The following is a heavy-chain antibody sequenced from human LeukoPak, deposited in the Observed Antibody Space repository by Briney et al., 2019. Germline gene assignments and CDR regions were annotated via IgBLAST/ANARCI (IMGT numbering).Heavy chain of an antibody. CDR2: ISGSGGST. CDR1: GFTFSSYA. V-gene: IGHV3-23*01. D-gene: IGHD2-8*01. Sequence: GRSLRLSCAASGFTFSSYAMSWVRQAPGKGLEWVSAISGSGGSTYYADSVKGRFTISRDNSKNALYLQMNSLRVGDTAVYYCTRESCSNGVCWFDYWGQGTLVTVSS. J-gene: IGHJ4*02. CDR3: TRESCSNGVCWFDY.